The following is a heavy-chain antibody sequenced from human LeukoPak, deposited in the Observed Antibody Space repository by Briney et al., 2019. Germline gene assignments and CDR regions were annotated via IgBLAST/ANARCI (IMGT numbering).Heavy chain of an antibody. Sequence: SETLSLTCTVSGGSISSSSYYWGWIRQPPGKGLEWIGRIYYSGNTYYNPSLKSRVTISVDTSKNQFSLKLSSVTAADTAVYYCARGRDYSNYVAGWFDPWGQGTLVTVSS. D-gene: IGHD4-11*01. CDR2: IYYSGNT. J-gene: IGHJ5*02. CDR1: GGSISSSSYY. V-gene: IGHV4-39*01. CDR3: ARGRDYSNYVAGWFDP.